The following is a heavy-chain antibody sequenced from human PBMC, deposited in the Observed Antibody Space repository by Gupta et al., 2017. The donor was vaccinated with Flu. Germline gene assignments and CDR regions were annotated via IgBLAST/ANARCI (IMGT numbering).Heavy chain of an antibody. J-gene: IGHJ4*01. CDR2: ISSSSSYK. D-gene: IGHD6-13*01. Sequence: QVQLVESGGGLVKPGGSLRLSCAASGFTFSDYYMSWIRQAPGKGLEGVSYISSSSSYKNYADSGKGRFTISRENAKNSLYRQMKRMGEEETAVYYYARARRAASIAAAGNGGHGTMVTVYS. V-gene: IGHV3-11*05. CDR3: ARARRAASIAAAGN. CDR1: GFTFSDYY.